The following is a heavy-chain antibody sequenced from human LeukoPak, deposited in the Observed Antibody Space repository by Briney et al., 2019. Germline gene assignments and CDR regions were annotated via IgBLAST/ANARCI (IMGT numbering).Heavy chain of an antibody. CDR1: GGSISSSSYY. CDR2: IYYSGST. CDR3: AIQALYYYDSSGYPLPWYFDL. D-gene: IGHD3-22*01. V-gene: IGHV4-39*01. J-gene: IGHJ2*01. Sequence: SETLSLTCTVSGGSISSSSYYWGWIRQPPGKGLEWIGSIYYSGSTYYDPSLKSPVTISVDTSKNQFSLKLSSVTAADTAVYYCAIQALYYYDSSGYPLPWYFDLWGRGTLVTVSS.